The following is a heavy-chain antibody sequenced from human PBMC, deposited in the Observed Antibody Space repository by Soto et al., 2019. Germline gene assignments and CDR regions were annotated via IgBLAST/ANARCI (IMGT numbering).Heavy chain of an antibody. CDR2: IYCAGST. Sequence: ETLCLTCTVSGVSISNYYWTWIRQPPGKRLEWIGAIYCAGSTTYNPSLRSRVTFSVDTSKNQFSLSLTSVTAADTAVYCCAKVVYGGHLDSWGQGTLVTVS. J-gene: IGHJ4*02. CDR1: GVSISNYY. D-gene: IGHD2-8*01. V-gene: IGHV4-59*01. CDR3: AKVVYGGHLDS.